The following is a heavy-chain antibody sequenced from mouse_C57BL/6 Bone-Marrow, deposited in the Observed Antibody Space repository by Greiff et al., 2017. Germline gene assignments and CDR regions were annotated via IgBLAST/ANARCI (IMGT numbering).Heavy chain of an antibody. V-gene: IGHV1-64*01. D-gene: IGHD1-1*01. Sequence: VQLQQPGAELVKPGASVKLSCKASGYTFTSYWMHWVKQRPGQGLEWIGMIHPNSGSTNYNEKFKSKATLTVDKSSSTAYMQLSSLTSEDSAVYYCAREDYGSSYGDAMDYWGQGTSVTASS. CDR1: GYTFTSYW. J-gene: IGHJ4*01. CDR2: IHPNSGST. CDR3: AREDYGSSYGDAMDY.